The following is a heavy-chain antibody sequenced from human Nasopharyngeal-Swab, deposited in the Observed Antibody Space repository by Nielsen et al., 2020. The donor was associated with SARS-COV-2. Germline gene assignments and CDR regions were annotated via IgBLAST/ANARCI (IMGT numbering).Heavy chain of an antibody. CDR2: ISWNSGSI. J-gene: IGHJ6*02. Sequence: SLKISCAASGFPFDDYAMHWVRQAPGKGLEWVSGISWNSGSIGYADSVKGRFTISRDNAKNSLYLQMNSLRAEDTALYYCAKASGYSYGYSNYYYGMDVWGQGTTVTVSS. V-gene: IGHV3-9*01. CDR1: GFPFDDYA. CDR3: AKASGYSYGYSNYYYGMDV. D-gene: IGHD5-18*01.